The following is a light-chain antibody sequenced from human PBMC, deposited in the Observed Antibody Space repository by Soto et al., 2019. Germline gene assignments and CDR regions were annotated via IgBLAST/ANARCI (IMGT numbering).Light chain of an antibody. J-gene: IGKJ4*01. CDR2: GAS. CDR1: QSVSSSY. CDR3: HQYXIXXLT. Sequence: EIVLTQSPGTLSLSPGERATLSCRASQSVSSSYLAWYQQKPGQAPRLLIFGASNRATGIPDRFTGSGSGTDFTLTIXXXXXXXFAVYYCHQYXIXXLTFGG. V-gene: IGKV3-20*01.